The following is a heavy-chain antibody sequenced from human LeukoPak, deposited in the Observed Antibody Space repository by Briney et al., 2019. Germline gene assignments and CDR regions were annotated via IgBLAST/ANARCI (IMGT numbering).Heavy chain of an antibody. Sequence: GGSLRLSCAASGFTFSSYGMHWVRQAPGKGLEWVAVIWYDGSNKYYADSVKGRFTISRDNSKNTLYLQMNSLRAEDTAVYYCARELPLTTVTTGIDYRGQGTLVTVSS. CDR1: GFTFSSYG. V-gene: IGHV3-33*01. CDR2: IWYDGSNK. D-gene: IGHD4-11*01. CDR3: ARELPLTTVTTGIDY. J-gene: IGHJ4*02.